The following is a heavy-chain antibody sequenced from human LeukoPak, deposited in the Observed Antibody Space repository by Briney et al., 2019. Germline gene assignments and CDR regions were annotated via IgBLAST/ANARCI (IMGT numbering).Heavy chain of an antibody. Sequence: ASVKVSRKASGYTFSNYDINWVRQATGQGLEWLGWMNPNSGNTGYAQKFQGRATMTRNTSISTAYMELSSLRSEDTAVYYCARGPYCGSMSCPYWFDPWGQGTLVTVSS. D-gene: IGHD2-2*01. V-gene: IGHV1-8*01. CDR1: GYTFSNYD. CDR2: MNPNSGNT. CDR3: ARGPYCGSMSCPYWFDP. J-gene: IGHJ5*02.